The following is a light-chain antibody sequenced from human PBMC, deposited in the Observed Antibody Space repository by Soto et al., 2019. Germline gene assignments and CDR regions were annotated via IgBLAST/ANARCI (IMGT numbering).Light chain of an antibody. CDR2: EGS. CDR1: SSDVGSYNL. V-gene: IGLV2-23*01. CDR3: CSYADSSRIYV. J-gene: IGLJ1*01. Sequence: QSALPQPASVSGSPGQSITISCTGTSSDVGSYNLVSWYQQHPGKAPKLMIYEGSKRPSGISNRFSGSKSGNTASLTISGLQAEDEAEYYCCSYADSSRIYVFGSGTKVTVL.